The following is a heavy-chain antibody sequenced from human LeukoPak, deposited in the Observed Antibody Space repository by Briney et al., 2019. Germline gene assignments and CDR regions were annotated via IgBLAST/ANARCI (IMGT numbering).Heavy chain of an antibody. D-gene: IGHD3-22*01. V-gene: IGHV1-2*02. CDR2: INPNSGGT. CDR3: ARARSSGLSPPDY. Sequence: AASVKVSCKASGYTFTGYYMHWVRQAPGQGLEWMGWINPNSGGTNYAQKFQGRVTMTRDMSTSTVYMELSSLRSEDTAVYYCARARSSGLSPPDYWGQGTLVTVSS. CDR1: GYTFTGYY. J-gene: IGHJ4*02.